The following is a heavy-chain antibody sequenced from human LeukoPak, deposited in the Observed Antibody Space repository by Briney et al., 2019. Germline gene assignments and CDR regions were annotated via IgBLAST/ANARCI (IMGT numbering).Heavy chain of an antibody. J-gene: IGHJ4*02. V-gene: IGHV3-48*03. Sequence: GGSLRLSCAASGFTFSSYEMNWVRQAPGKGLEWVSYISSSGSTIYYADSVKGRFTISRDNAKNSPYLQMNSLRAEDTALYYCVKDRVWFGELLNPLFDNWGQGTRVTASS. D-gene: IGHD3-10*01. CDR1: GFTFSSYE. CDR2: ISSSGSTI. CDR3: VKDRVWFGELLNPLFDN.